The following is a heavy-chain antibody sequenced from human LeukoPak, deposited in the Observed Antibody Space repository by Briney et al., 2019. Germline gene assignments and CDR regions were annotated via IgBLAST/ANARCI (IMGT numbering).Heavy chain of an antibody. D-gene: IGHD5-18*01. Sequence: PSETLSLTCAVYGGSFSGYYWSWIRQPPGKGLEWIGEINHSGSTNYNPSLKSRLTISVDTSKNQFSLKLSSVTAADTAVYYWARRRGGYSYGKYNWFDPWGQGTLVTVSS. CDR3: ARRRGGYSYGKYNWFDP. CDR2: INHSGST. J-gene: IGHJ5*02. CDR1: GGSFSGYY. V-gene: IGHV4-34*01.